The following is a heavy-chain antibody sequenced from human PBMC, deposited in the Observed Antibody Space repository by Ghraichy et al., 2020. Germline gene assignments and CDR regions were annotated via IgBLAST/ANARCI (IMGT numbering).Heavy chain of an antibody. J-gene: IGHJ4*02. CDR2: IKQDGSEK. Sequence: ETLSLTCAASGFTFSGYWMSWVRQAPGKGLEWVANIKQDGSEKYYVDSVKGRFTISRDNAKNSLYLQMNSLRAEDTAVYYCARAPYSSGWFRGFDYWGQGTLVTVSS. CDR1: GFTFSGYW. V-gene: IGHV3-7*01. CDR3: ARAPYSSGWFRGFDY. D-gene: IGHD6-19*01.